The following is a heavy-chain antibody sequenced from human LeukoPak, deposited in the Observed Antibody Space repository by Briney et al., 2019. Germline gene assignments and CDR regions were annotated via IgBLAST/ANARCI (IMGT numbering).Heavy chain of an antibody. CDR1: GGTFSSYA. D-gene: IGHD6-19*01. Sequence: SVKVSCKASGGTFSSYAISWVRQAPGQGLEWMGGIIPIFGTANYAQKFQGRVTITADESTSTAYMELSSLRSEDTAMYYCATSIAVAGMDWFDPWGQGTLVTVSS. J-gene: IGHJ5*02. CDR2: IIPIFGTA. V-gene: IGHV1-69*13. CDR3: ATSIAVAGMDWFDP.